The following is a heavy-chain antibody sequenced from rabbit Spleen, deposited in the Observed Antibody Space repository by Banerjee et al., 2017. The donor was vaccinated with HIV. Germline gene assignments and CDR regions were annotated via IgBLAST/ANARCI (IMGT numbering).Heavy chain of an antibody. D-gene: IGHD2-1*01. CDR3: ARDIAASDYGGFDL. CDR2: MRISTYNT. CDR1: GFSFSSSYW. J-gene: IGHJ4*01. Sequence: QEQLVESGGGLVQPEGSLTLTCKASGFSFSSSYWICWVRQAPGKGLEWIVCMRISTYNTAYATWAKGRFTISRTSSTTVTLQVTSLTAADTATYFCARDIAASDYGGFDLWGQGTLVTVS. V-gene: IGHV1S45*01.